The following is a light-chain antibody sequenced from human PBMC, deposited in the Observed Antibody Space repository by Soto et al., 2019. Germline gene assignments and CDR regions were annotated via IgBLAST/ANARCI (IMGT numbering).Light chain of an antibody. Sequence: QSALTRPASVSGAPGQSITISCTGTSSDAGSYNYVSWYQQHPGKAPKLMIYEVSNRPSGVSNRFSGSKSGNTASLTISGLQAEDEADYYCNSYTSTNTWVFGIGTKVTVL. CDR1: SSDAGSYNY. V-gene: IGLV2-14*01. J-gene: IGLJ1*01. CDR3: NSYTSTNTWV. CDR2: EVS.